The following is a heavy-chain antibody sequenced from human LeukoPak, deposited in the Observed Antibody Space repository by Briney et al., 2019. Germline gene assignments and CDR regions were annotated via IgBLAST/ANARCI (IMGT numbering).Heavy chain of an antibody. Sequence: PGGSLRLSCAASGFTFSSYTMNWVRQAPGKGLEWVAVISYDGSNKYYADSVKGRFTISRDNSKNTLYLQMNSLRAEDTAVYYCAKDGVVGATPYYFDYWGQGTLVTVSS. D-gene: IGHD1-26*01. J-gene: IGHJ4*02. CDR3: AKDGVVGATPYYFDY. V-gene: IGHV3-30*18. CDR1: GFTFSSYT. CDR2: ISYDGSNK.